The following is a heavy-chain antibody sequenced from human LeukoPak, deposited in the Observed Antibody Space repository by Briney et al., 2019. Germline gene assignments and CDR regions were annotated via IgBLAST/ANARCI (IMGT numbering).Heavy chain of an antibody. CDR3: AIWTSGNY. CDR1: GLTFDGSW. CDR2: MDPSGSQK. V-gene: IGHV3-7*01. Sequence: GGSLRLSCAASGLTFDGSWMNWVRQAPGKELEWVANMDPSGSQKRYVDSVKGRFSISKDNPGTSLYLEMYSLRAEDTAIYYCAIWTSGNYWGQGTLVTVSS. J-gene: IGHJ4*02. D-gene: IGHD1-1*01.